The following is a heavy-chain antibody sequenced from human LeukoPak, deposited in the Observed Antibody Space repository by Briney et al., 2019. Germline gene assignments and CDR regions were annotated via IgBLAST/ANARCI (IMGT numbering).Heavy chain of an antibody. CDR3: ARGGDYYYGSGTSSDLDY. CDR2: MNPNSGNT. V-gene: IGHV1-8*01. Sequence: GASVKVSCKASGYTLTSYDINWVRQATGQGLEWMGWMNPNSGNTGYAQKFQGRVTMTRNTSISTAYMELSSLRSEDTAVYYCARGGDYYYGSGTSSDLDYWGQGTLVTVSS. J-gene: IGHJ4*02. CDR1: GYTLTSYD. D-gene: IGHD3-10*01.